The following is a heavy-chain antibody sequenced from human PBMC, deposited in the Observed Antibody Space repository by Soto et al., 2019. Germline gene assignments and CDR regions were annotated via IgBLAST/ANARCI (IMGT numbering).Heavy chain of an antibody. J-gene: IGHJ4*02. CDR2: IIPMFGTA. D-gene: IGHD3-22*01. CDR1: GDTFSSYA. Sequence: QVQLVQSGAEVKKPGSSVKVSCKASGDTFSSYAINWVRQAPGQGLEWMGGIIPMFGTANYAKKFKGRVTLTAGESTSTVYMELSSLRSEDTAVYYCARVGPAHYYDSSGYYSPLDYWGQGTLVTVSS. V-gene: IGHV1-69*01. CDR3: ARVGPAHYYDSSGYYSPLDY.